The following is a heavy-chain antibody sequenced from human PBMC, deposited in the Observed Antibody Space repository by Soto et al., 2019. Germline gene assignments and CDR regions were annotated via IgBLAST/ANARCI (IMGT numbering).Heavy chain of an antibody. J-gene: IGHJ4*02. CDR2: IHTNNGNT. CDR3: ARGVDDIWGNYSTAPGY. D-gene: IGHD3-16*01. CDR1: GYTFTNYG. V-gene: IGHV1-18*01. Sequence: QVQLVQSGAEAKKPGASVKVSCKASGYTFTNYGINWVRQAPGQGLEWVGWIHTNNGNTNYARRLQGRVTMTTDTSTSTAYMELRSLRSDDTAVYYCARGVDDIWGNYSTAPGYWGQGTLVTVSS.